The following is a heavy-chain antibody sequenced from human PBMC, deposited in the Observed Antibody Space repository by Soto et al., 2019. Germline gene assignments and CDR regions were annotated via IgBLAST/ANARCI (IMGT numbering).Heavy chain of an antibody. Sequence: PGGSLTVSCAASEFTFSSCSLNWVRQAPGKGLEWVSYISSSSSTIYYADSVKGRFTISRDNAKNSLYLQMNSLRAEDTAVYYCAKEEGYSSGWSGVDYWGQGT. CDR2: ISSSSSTI. CDR3: AKEEGYSSGWSGVDY. J-gene: IGHJ4*02. CDR1: EFTFSSCS. V-gene: IGHV3-48*01. D-gene: IGHD6-19*01.